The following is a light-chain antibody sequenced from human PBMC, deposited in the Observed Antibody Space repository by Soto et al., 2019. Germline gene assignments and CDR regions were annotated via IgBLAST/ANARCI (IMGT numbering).Light chain of an antibody. CDR3: QQSNSFPIT. CDR1: QGIRTW. J-gene: IGKJ5*01. V-gene: IGKV1-12*01. CDR2: AAS. Sequence: DIQMTQSPSSVSASVGDRVSITCRASQGIRTWLAWYQQKPGKAPKVLIYAASSLQSGVPSRFSGSGSGTDFTLTISSLQPEDSATYYCQQSNSFPITFGQGTRLEIK.